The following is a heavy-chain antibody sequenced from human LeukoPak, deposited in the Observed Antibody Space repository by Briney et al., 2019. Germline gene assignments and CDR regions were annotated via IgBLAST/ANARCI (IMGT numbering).Heavy chain of an antibody. Sequence: GGSLRLSCAAFGFTFSSYAMTWVRQAPGKGPEWVSAISGSGGGTCYADSVKGRFTISRDNSKNTLYLEMNSLRVEDTAVYYCAKERAFGTWLGDYWGQGTLVTVSS. CDR2: ISGSGGGT. D-gene: IGHD2/OR15-2a*01. J-gene: IGHJ4*02. CDR1: GFTFSSYA. CDR3: AKERAFGTWLGDY. V-gene: IGHV3-23*01.